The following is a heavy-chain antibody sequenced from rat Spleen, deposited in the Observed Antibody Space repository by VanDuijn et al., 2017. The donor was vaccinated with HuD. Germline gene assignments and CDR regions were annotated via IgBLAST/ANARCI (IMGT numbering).Heavy chain of an antibody. D-gene: IGHD1-12*02. CDR2: INSAGST. J-gene: IGHJ3*01. CDR1: GYSITSSYR. Sequence: EVQLQESGPGLVKPSQSLSLTCSVTGYSITSSYRWNWIRKFPGNKLEWMGYINSAGSTNYNPSLKSRISITRDTSKNQFFLQVNSVTTEETATYYCARSDGTHYYLPFIYWGQGTLVTVSS. CDR3: ARSDGTHYYLPFIY. V-gene: IGHV3-3*01.